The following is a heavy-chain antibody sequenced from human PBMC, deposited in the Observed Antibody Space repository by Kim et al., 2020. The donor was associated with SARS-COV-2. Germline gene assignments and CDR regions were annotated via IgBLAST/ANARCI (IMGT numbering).Heavy chain of an antibody. V-gene: IGHV4-34*01. CDR3: ARGAGVLWFGDRGNWFDP. CDR2: INHSGST. J-gene: IGHJ5*02. CDR1: GGSFSGYY. D-gene: IGHD3-10*01. Sequence: SETLSLTCAVYGGSFSGYYWSWIRQPPGKGLEWIGEINHSGSTNYNPSLKSRVTISVDTSKNQFSLKLSSVTAADTAVYYCARGAGVLWFGDRGNWFDPWGQGTLVTVSS.